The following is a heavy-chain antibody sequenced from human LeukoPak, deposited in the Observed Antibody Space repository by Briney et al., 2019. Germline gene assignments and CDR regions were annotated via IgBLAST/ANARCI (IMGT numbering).Heavy chain of an antibody. CDR1: GYTLTELS. V-gene: IGHV1-24*01. CDR3: ARMTTGKFDY. D-gene: IGHD3-10*01. Sequence: ASVKVSCKVSGYTLTELSMHWVRQAPGKGLEWMGGFDPEDGETIYAQKFQDRVTITRDTSASTAYLELSSLRSEDTAVYYCARMTTGKFDYWGQGTLVTVSS. J-gene: IGHJ4*02. CDR2: FDPEDGET.